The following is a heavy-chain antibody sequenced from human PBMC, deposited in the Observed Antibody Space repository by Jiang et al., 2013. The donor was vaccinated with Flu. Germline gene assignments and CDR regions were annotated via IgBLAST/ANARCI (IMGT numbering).Heavy chain of an antibody. J-gene: IGHJ5*02. Sequence: VSSNSAAWNWIRQSPSRGLEWLGRTYYRSKWYNDYAVSVKSRITINPDTSKNQFSLQLNSVTPEDTAVYYCARDRVPGITIFDVWFDPWGQGTLVTVSS. V-gene: IGHV6-1*01. CDR1: VSSNSAA. D-gene: IGHD3-3*01. CDR2: TYYRSKWYN. CDR3: ARDRVPGITIFDVWFDP.